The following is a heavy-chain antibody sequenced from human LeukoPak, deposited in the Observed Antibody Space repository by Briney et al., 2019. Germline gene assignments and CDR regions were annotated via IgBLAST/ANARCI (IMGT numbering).Heavy chain of an antibody. CDR1: GFTFSSYA. J-gene: IGHJ5*02. CDR3: ARGGKYQLLYGNWFDP. V-gene: IGHV3-30-3*01. D-gene: IGHD2-2*02. Sequence: GGSLRLSCAASGFTFSSYAMHWVRQAPGKGLEWVAVISYDGSNKYYADSVKSRFTISRDNSKNTLYLQMNSLRAEDTAVYYCARGGKYQLLYGNWFDPWGQGTLVTVSS. CDR2: ISYDGSNK.